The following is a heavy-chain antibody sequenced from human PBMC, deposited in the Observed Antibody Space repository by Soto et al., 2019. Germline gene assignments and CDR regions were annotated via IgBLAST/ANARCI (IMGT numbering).Heavy chain of an antibody. CDR3: ARERLYGSGSDFDY. Sequence: ASVKVSCKASGYIFINHGISWVRQAPGQGLEWMGWISAYNGNTKYAQKFQGRVTMTTDTSTSTACMELRSLRSDDTAVYYCARERLYGSGSDFDYWGQGTLVTVSS. CDR1: GYIFINHG. CDR2: ISAYNGNT. D-gene: IGHD3-10*01. J-gene: IGHJ4*02. V-gene: IGHV1-18*01.